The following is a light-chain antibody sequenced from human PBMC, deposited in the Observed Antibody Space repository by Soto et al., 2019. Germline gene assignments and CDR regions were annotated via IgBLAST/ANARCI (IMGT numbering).Light chain of an antibody. CDR2: AAS. CDR3: QQSYSTPRN. Sequence: DIQMTHSPSSLSASVLDRVTITFRASQSISSYLNWYQQKPGKAPKLLIYAASSLQSGVPSRFSGSGSGTDFTLTISSLQPEDFATYYCQQSYSTPRNFGQGTRLEIK. CDR1: QSISSY. V-gene: IGKV1-39*01. J-gene: IGKJ5*01.